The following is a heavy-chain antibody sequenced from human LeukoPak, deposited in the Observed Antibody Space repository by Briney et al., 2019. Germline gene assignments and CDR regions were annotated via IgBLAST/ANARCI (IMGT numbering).Heavy chain of an antibody. D-gene: IGHD6-13*01. V-gene: IGHV1-46*01. Sequence: ASVKVSCKASGYTFTGYYMHWVRQAPGQGLEWMGIINPSGGSTSYAQKFQGRVTMTRDTSTSTVYMELSSLRSEDTALYYCAKSPESILAAAAYPDYWGQGTLVTVSS. J-gene: IGHJ4*02. CDR1: GYTFTGYY. CDR3: AKSPESILAAAAYPDY. CDR2: INPSGGST.